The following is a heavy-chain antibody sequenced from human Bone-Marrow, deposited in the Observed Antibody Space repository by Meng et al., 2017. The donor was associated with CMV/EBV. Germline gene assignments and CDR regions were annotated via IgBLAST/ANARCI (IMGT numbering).Heavy chain of an antibody. CDR1: GFTFSSYA. V-gene: IGHV3-74*01. CDR2: INSDGSST. J-gene: IGHJ4*02. Sequence: GESLKISCAASGFTFSSYAMSWVRQAPGKGLVWVSRINSDGSSTSYADSVKGRFTISRDNAKNTLYLQMNSLRAEDTAVYYCAVAVAGNWGQGTLVTVSS. D-gene: IGHD6-19*01. CDR3: AVAVAGN.